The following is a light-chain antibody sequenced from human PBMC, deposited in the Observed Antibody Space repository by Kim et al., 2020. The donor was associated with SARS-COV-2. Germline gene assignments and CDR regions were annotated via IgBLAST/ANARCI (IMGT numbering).Light chain of an antibody. CDR2: RDS. CDR1: NIGSKN. Sequence: SYELTQPLSVSVALGQTARITCGGNNIGSKNVYWYQQKPGQAPVLVIYRDSNRPSGIPERFSGPNSGNTATLTISRAKAGDEADYYCQVWDSSTVFGGGTQLTVL. J-gene: IGLJ3*02. V-gene: IGLV3-9*01. CDR3: QVWDSSTV.